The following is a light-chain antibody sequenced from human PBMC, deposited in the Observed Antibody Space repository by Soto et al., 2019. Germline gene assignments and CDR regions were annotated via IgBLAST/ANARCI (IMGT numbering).Light chain of an antibody. Sequence: DLQMPQSPSSLSASVGDRVTITCRASQSISSYLNWYQQKPRKAPELLIYAAASLQSGVPSRFSGSGSGTDFTLTISSLQPEDFATYYCQQSYSIPFTFGQGTSLEIK. J-gene: IGKJ2*01. CDR1: QSISSY. V-gene: IGKV1-39*01. CDR2: AAA. CDR3: QQSYSIPFT.